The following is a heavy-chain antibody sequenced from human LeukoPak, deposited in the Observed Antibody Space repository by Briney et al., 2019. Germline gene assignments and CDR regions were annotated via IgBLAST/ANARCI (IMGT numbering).Heavy chain of an antibody. Sequence: ASVKVSCKASGYTFTGYYMHWVRQAPGQGLEWMGWINPNSGGTNYAQKFQGRVTMTRDTSISTAYMELSRLRSDDTAVYYCARDTVMVTYWFDPWGQGTLVTVSS. CDR1: GYTFTGYY. D-gene: IGHD5-18*01. CDR3: ARDTVMVTYWFDP. J-gene: IGHJ5*02. CDR2: INPNSGGT. V-gene: IGHV1-2*02.